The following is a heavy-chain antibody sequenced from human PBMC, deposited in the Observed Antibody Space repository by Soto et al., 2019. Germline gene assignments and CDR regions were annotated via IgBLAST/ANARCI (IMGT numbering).Heavy chain of an antibody. V-gene: IGHV3-23*01. J-gene: IGHJ5*02. CDR1: GFSFSSYT. CDR2: VSGNGGNT. CDR3: AKDRMGASGWFDP. Sequence: PGGSLRLSCVASGFSFSSYTMNWVRQAPGKGLEWVSGVSGNGGNTYYADSVKGRFSISRDNSKNTLYLQLNSLRAEDTAIYYCAKDRMGASGWFDPWGQGTPVT. D-gene: IGHD1-26*01.